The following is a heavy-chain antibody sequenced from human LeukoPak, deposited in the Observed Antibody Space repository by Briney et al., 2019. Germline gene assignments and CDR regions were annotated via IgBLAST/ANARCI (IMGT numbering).Heavy chain of an antibody. J-gene: IGHJ6*02. D-gene: IGHD5-18*01. CDR1: GFTFGDHA. Sequence: PGRSLRLSCTASGFTFGDHAMSWVRQAPGKGREWVGFIRSKTYGGTTEYAASVKGRFTISRDDSKSIAYLQMNSLKTEDTAVYYCTRGLIQQWLYYGMDVWGQGTTVTVSS. V-gene: IGHV3-49*04. CDR2: IRSKTYGGTT. CDR3: TRGLIQQWLYYGMDV.